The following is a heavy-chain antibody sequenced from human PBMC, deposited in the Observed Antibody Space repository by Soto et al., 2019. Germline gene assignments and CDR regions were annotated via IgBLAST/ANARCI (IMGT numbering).Heavy chain of an antibody. CDR2: IWYDGSNK. CDR1: GFTFSSYG. CDR3: ERPMNGIAGYFDY. J-gene: IGHJ4*02. D-gene: IGHD6-13*01. Sequence: QVQLVESGGGVVQPGRSLRLSCAASGFTFSSYGMHWVRQAPGKGLEWVAVIWYDGSNKYYADSVKGRFTISRDNSKNTLYLQMNSRSAEDTAVYYCERPMNGIAGYFDYWGQGTLVIVSS. V-gene: IGHV3-33*01.